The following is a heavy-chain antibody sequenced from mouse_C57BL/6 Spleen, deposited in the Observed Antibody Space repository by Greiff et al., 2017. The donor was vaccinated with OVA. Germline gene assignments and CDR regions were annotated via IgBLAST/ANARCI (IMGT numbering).Heavy chain of an antibody. Sequence: VKLVESGPELVKPGASVKISCKASGYSFTSYYIHWVKQRPGQGLEWIGWIYPGSGNTKYNEKFKGKATLTADTSSSTAYMQLSSLTSEDSAVYYCAREGNWGYFDVWGTGTTVTVSS. J-gene: IGHJ1*03. CDR2: IYPGSGNT. CDR1: GYSFTSYY. V-gene: IGHV1-66*01. D-gene: IGHD4-1*01. CDR3: AREGNWGYFDV.